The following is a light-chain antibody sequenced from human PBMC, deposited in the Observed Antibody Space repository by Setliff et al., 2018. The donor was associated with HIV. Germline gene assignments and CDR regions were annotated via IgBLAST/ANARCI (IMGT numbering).Light chain of an antibody. CDR1: SNDNGDNKY. J-gene: IGLJ1*01. V-gene: IGLV2-14*01. CDR2: EVT. Sequence: QSVLTQPASVSGSPGQSITISCTGTSNDNGDNKYVSWYQHHPGKAPKLIIYEVTRRPSGVSNRFSGSKSGNTASLTISGLQAGDEGDYYCNSFAPSSGYVFGSGTKVTVL. CDR3: NSFAPSSGYV.